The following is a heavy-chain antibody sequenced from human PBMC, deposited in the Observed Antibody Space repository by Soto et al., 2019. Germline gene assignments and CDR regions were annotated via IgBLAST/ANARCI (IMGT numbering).Heavy chain of an antibody. CDR1: GFTFSNYG. V-gene: IGHV3-21*01. J-gene: IGHJ4*02. CDR3: ARDCSSTSCYGGHFDY. D-gene: IGHD2-2*01. CDR2: ISSSGNYM. Sequence: EVQLVESGGGLVKPGGSLRLSCAASGFTFSNYGMNWVRQAPGKGLEWVSSISSSGNYMYYADSVKGRFTISRDNAKNSLYLQMNSLRDEDTAVYYCARDCSSTSCYGGHFDYWGQGTLVTVSS.